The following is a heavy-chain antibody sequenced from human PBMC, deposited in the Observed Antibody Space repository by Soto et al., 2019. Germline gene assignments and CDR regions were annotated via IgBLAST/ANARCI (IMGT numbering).Heavy chain of an antibody. CDR1: GFTFSNAW. J-gene: IGHJ6*02. V-gene: IGHV3-15*07. Sequence: PGGSLRLSCAASGFTFSNAWMNWVRQAPGKGLEWVGRIKSKTDGGTTDYAAPVKGRFTISRDDSKNTLYLQMNSLKTEDTAVYYCTTTGIQLWFEGEGVNYYYYGMDVWGQGTTVTVSS. CDR2: IKSKTDGGTT. D-gene: IGHD5-18*01. CDR3: TTTGIQLWFEGEGVNYYYYGMDV.